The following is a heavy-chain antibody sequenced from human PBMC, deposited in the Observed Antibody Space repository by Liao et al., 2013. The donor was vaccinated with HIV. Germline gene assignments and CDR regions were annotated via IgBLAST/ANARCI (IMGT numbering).Heavy chain of an antibody. CDR2: IYTSGST. CDR3: ARFEEGVVAAASRTFDI. D-gene: IGHD2-15*01. V-gene: IGHV4-61*02. Sequence: QVQLQESGPGLVKPSQTLSLTCTVSGGSISSGSYYLSWIRQPAGKGLEWIERIYTSGSTNYNPSLKSRVTMSVDTSKNQFSLKLSSVTAADTAVYYCARFEEGVVAAASRTFDIWGQGTMVTVSS. J-gene: IGHJ3*02. CDR1: GGSISSGSYY.